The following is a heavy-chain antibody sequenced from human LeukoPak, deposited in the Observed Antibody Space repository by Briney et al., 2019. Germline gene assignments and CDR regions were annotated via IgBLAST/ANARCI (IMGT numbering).Heavy chain of an antibody. D-gene: IGHD2-15*01. Sequence: GGSLRLSCAASGFTFSSYAMHWVRQAPGKGLEWVAVISYDGSNKYYADSVKGRFTISRDNSKNTLYLQMNSLRAEDTAVYYCARTFIVVVVAASRGWFDPWGQGTLVTVSS. CDR1: GFTFSSYA. CDR3: ARTFIVVVVAASRGWFDP. J-gene: IGHJ5*02. CDR2: ISYDGSNK. V-gene: IGHV3-30-3*01.